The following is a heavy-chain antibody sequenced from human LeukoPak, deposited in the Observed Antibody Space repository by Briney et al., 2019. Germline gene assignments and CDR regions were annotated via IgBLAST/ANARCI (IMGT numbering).Heavy chain of an antibody. Sequence: SETLSLTCAVSGYSISSGYYWGWIRQPPGKGLEWIGSIYHSGSTYYNPSLKSRVTISVDTSKNQFSLKLSSVTAADTAVYYCARTQRFNHYYYYYMDVWGKGTTVTVSS. J-gene: IGHJ6*03. CDR1: GYSISSGYY. D-gene: IGHD3-3*01. CDR3: ARTQRFNHYYYYYMDV. V-gene: IGHV4-38-2*01. CDR2: IYHSGST.